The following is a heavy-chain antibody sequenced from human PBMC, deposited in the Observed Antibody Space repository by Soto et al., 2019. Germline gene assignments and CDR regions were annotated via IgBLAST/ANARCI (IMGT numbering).Heavy chain of an antibody. CDR3: ARGHRYKSSIAARPVAAAARGYWFDP. V-gene: IGHV4-34*01. Sequence: PSETLSLTCAVYGGSFSGYYWSWIRQPPGKGLEWIGEINHSGSTNYNPSLKSRVTISVDTSKNQFSLKLSSVTAADTAVYYCARGHRYKSSIAARPVAAAARGYWFDPWGQGTLVTVSS. CDR1: GGSFSGYY. J-gene: IGHJ5*02. CDR2: INHSGST. D-gene: IGHD6-6*01.